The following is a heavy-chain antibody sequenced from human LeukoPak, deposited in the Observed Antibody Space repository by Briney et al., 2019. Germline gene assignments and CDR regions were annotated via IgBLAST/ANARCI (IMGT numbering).Heavy chain of an antibody. Sequence: SETLSLTCAVYGGSFSGYYWSWIRQPPGKGLEWIGEINHSGSTYYNPSLKSRVTISVDTSKNQFSLKLSSVTAADTAVYYCARVYYGSGSYVWGQGTLVTVSS. J-gene: IGHJ4*02. D-gene: IGHD3-10*01. CDR2: INHSGST. V-gene: IGHV4-34*01. CDR3: ARVYYGSGSYV. CDR1: GGSFSGYY.